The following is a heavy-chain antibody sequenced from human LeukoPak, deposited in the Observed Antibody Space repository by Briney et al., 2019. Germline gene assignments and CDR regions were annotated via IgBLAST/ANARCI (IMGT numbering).Heavy chain of an antibody. CDR1: GGSISSGGYY. CDR3: ARDRRGYGMDV. V-gene: IGHV4-31*03. J-gene: IGHJ6*02. CDR2: IYYSGST. Sequence: SETLSLTCTVSGGSISSGGYYWSWIRQHPGTGLEWIGYIYYSGSTYYNPSLKSRVTMSVDTSKNQFSLKLSSVTAADTAVYCCARDRRGYGMDVWGQGTTVTVSS. D-gene: IGHD5-12*01.